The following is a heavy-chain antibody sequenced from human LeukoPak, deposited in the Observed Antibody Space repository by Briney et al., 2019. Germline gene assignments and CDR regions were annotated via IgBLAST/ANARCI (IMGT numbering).Heavy chain of an antibody. Sequence: GGSLRLSCAASGFTFSTHAMSWVRQVSGKGLEWVSSISDTGESTYYADYVKGRFTISRDNSKNTLYLQMNSLRAEDTAVYNCAKLIGDYNGNSGSWGQGTLVTVSS. D-gene: IGHD4-4*01. V-gene: IGHV3-23*01. CDR3: AKLIGDYNGNSGS. J-gene: IGHJ5*02. CDR2: ISDTGEST. CDR1: GFTFSTHA.